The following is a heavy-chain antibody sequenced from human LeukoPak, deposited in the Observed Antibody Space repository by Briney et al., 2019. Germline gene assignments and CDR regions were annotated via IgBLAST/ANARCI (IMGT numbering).Heavy chain of an antibody. CDR2: IRYDGSNK. V-gene: IGHV3-30*02. D-gene: IGHD5-12*01. Sequence: PGGSLRLSCAASGFTFSSYGMHWVRQAPGKGLEWVAFIRYDGSNKYYADSVKGRFTISRDNSKNTQYLQMNSLRAEDTAVYYCAKDPSRVYSGYDWGGQGTLVTVSS. CDR1: GFTFSSYG. J-gene: IGHJ4*02. CDR3: AKDPSRVYSGYDW.